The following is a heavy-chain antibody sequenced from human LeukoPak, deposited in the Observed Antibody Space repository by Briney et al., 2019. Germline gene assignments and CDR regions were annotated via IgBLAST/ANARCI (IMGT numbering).Heavy chain of an antibody. CDR3: AKDSIRLLYFLFGY. Sequence: GGSLRLSCAASGFTFSSYAMSWVRQAPGKGLEWVSAISGSGGSTYYADSVEGRFTISRDNSKNTLYLQMNSLRAEDTAVYYCAKDSIRLLYFLFGYWGQGTLVTVSS. CDR1: GFTFSSYA. D-gene: IGHD2-2*02. J-gene: IGHJ4*02. CDR2: ISGSGGST. V-gene: IGHV3-23*01.